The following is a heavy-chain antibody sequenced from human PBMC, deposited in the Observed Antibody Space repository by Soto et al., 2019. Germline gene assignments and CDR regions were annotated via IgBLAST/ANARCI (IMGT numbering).Heavy chain of an antibody. CDR1: GFTFSSYG. D-gene: IGHD3-10*01. CDR2: ISYDGSNK. CDR3: AKDLKAAGWFGGRYYGMDV. V-gene: IGHV3-30*18. Sequence: QVQLVESGGGVVQPGRSLRLSCAASGFTFSSYGMHWVRQAPGKGLEWVAVISYDGSNKYYADSVKGRFTISRDNSKNTLYLQMNSLRAEDTAVYYCAKDLKAAGWFGGRYYGMDVWGQGTTVTVSS. J-gene: IGHJ6*02.